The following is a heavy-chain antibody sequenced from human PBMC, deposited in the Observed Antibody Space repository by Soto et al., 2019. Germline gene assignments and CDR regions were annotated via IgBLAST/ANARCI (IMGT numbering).Heavy chain of an antibody. CDR1: GFTFTSRV. CDR2: ISGSGGST. V-gene: IGHV3-23*01. J-gene: IGHJ4*02. Sequence: EVQLLESGGGLVQPGGSLRLSCAASGFTFTSRVMGWVRQAPGMGPEWVSGISGSGGSTYFADSVKGRFTISRDNSKNTLYLQINSLRAEDTAVYYCVLPSGGCTTDICYAGLFDYWGQGAWVTVSS. D-gene: IGHD3-16*01. CDR3: VLPSGGCTTDICYAGLFDY.